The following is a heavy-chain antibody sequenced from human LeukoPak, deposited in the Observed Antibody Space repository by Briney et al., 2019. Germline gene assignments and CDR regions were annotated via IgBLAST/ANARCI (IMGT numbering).Heavy chain of an antibody. CDR2: TYYRSKWSS. Sequence: SQTLSLTCVICGDSVSSNSATWNWIRQSPSRGFEWLGRTYYRSKWSSDYAVSVKSRISIDPDTSKNQFSMHLNSVSPEDTAVYYCARAESLTGQNWFDPSGQGTLVTVSS. J-gene: IGHJ5*02. CDR1: GDSVSSNSAT. D-gene: IGHD1-14*01. V-gene: IGHV6-1*01. CDR3: ARAESLTGQNWFDP.